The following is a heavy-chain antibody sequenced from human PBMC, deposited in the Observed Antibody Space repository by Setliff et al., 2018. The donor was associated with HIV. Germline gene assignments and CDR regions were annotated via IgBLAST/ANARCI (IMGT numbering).Heavy chain of an antibody. J-gene: IGHJ6*03. V-gene: IGHV4-59*11. CDR3: ARGNDNGQRGGNYYFMDV. Sequence: PSETLSLTCSLSGDFINNHYWSWIRQPPGKGLEWIGHIYYSGVTNYSPSLKSRVTISMDTSKNQFSLKLTSVTAADTAVYYCARGNDNGQRGGNYYFMDVWDKGTTVTVSS. CDR2: IYYSGVT. D-gene: IGHD4-17*01. CDR1: GDFINNHY.